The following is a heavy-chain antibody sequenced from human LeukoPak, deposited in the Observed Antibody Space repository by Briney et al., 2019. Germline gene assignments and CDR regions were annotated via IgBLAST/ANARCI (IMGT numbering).Heavy chain of an antibody. CDR2: MNPNSGNT. Sequence: ASVKVSCKASGYTFTSYEINWVRQATGQGLEWMGWMNPNSGNTGFAQKFQGRVTMTRDTSTSTVYMELSSLRSEDTAVYYCARSLPGYSSGWYRGVDYFDYWGQGTLVTVSS. CDR1: GYTFTSYE. V-gene: IGHV1-8*01. J-gene: IGHJ4*02. CDR3: ARSLPGYSSGWYRGVDYFDY. D-gene: IGHD6-19*01.